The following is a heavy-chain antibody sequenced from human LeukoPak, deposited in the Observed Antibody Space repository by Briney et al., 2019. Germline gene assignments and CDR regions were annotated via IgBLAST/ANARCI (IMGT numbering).Heavy chain of an antibody. V-gene: IGHV4-59*08. J-gene: IGHJ5*02. D-gene: IGHD1-26*01. CDR1: GGSISSYY. CDR2: VYHSGSGNS. Sequence: SETLSLTCTVSGGSISSYYWGWIRQPPGQGLEWIGIVYHSGSGNSYYNPSLKSRLTISIDTSKNHFSLKLSSVTAADTAIYYCTRGDLWFDPWGQGTVVIVSS. CDR3: TRGDLWFDP.